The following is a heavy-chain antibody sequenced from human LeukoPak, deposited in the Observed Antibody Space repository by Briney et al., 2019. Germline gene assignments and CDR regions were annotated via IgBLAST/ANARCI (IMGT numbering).Heavy chain of an antibody. CDR2: ILYDGSNK. CDR3: ARDYDFWSGYYSPTRGYFGY. Sequence: PGGSLRLSCAASGFTFSGSGMHWVRQAPGKGLEWVTFILYDGSNKYYTDSVKGRFTISRDNSKNTLYLQMDSLRAEDTAVYYCARDYDFWSGYYSPTRGYFGYWGQGTLVTVSS. J-gene: IGHJ4*02. D-gene: IGHD3-3*01. V-gene: IGHV3-30*02. CDR1: GFTFSGSG.